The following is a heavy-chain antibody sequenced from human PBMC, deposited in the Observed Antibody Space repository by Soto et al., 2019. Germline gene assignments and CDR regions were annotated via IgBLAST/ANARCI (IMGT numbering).Heavy chain of an antibody. CDR3: ARVGREGYDFWSGYYYFDC. D-gene: IGHD3-3*01. CDR2: IYYSGST. V-gene: IGHV4-59*01. Sequence: PSETLSLTCTVSGGSISSYYWSWIRQPPGKGLEWIGYIYYSGSTNYNPSLKSRVTISVDTSKNQFSLKLSSVTAADTAVYYCARVGREGYDFWSGYYYFDCWGQGTLVTVSS. CDR1: GGSISSYY. J-gene: IGHJ4*02.